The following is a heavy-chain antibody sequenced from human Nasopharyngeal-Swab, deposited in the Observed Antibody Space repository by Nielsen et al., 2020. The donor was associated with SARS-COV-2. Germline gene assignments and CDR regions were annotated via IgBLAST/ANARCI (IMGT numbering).Heavy chain of an antibody. J-gene: IGHJ3*02. D-gene: IGHD6-13*01. Sequence: GESLKISCKGSGYNFTSYWIGWVRQMPGKGLEWMGIIYPGDSDTRYSPSFQGQVTISADKSISTAYLQWSSLKASDTAMYYCARHVGSSWYLDAFDIWGQGTMVTVSS. CDR3: ARHVGSSWYLDAFDI. V-gene: IGHV5-51*01. CDR2: IYPGDSDT. CDR1: GYNFTSYW.